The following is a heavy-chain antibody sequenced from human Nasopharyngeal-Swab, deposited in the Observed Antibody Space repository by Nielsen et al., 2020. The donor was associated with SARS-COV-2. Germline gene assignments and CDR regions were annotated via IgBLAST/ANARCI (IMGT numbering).Heavy chain of an antibody. V-gene: IGHV3-30-3*01. CDR2: ISYDGSNK. CDR3: AGDLDY. CDR1: GFTFSSYA. J-gene: IGHJ4*02. Sequence: GESLKISCAASGFTFSSYAMHWVRQAPGKGLEWVAVISYDGSNKYYADSVKGRFTIPRDNSKNTLYLQMNSLRAEDTAVYYCAGDLDYWGQGTLVTVSS.